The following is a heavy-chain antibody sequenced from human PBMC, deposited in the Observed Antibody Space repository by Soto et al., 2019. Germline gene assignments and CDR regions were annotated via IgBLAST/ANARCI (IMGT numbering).Heavy chain of an antibody. V-gene: IGHV5-51*01. CDR1: GYSFTSYW. CDR3: ARQGLYDILTGYYQPYYYYGMDV. Sequence: GESLKISCNGSGYSFTSYWIGWVRQMPGKGLEWMGIIYPGDSDTRYSPSFQGQVTISADKSISTAYLQWSSLKASDTAMYYCARQGLYDILTGYYQPYYYYGMDVWGQGTTVTVSS. D-gene: IGHD3-9*01. J-gene: IGHJ6*02. CDR2: IYPGDSDT.